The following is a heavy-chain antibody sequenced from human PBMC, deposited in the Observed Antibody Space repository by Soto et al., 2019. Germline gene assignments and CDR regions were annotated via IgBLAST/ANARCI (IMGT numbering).Heavy chain of an antibody. CDR3: ARAYGGFDNGLDV. D-gene: IGHD5-12*01. CDR1: GDSIRSYY. V-gene: IGHV4-59*01. Sequence: SETLSLTCTVSGDSIRSYYWTWIRQPPGKGLELIGYIYYSGSARYNPSLKSRVTISVDMSKNQFSLKLSSVIAADTAVYYCARAYGGFDNGLDVWGQGTAVTVSS. CDR2: IYYSGSA. J-gene: IGHJ6*02.